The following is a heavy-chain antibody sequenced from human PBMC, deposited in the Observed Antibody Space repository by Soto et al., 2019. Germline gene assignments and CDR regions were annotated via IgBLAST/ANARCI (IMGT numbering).Heavy chain of an antibody. J-gene: IGHJ4*02. D-gene: IGHD2-15*01. Sequence: ASVKVSCKASGYTFTSYGISWVRQAPGQGLEWMGWISAYNGNTNYAQKLQGRVTMTTDTSTSTAYMELRSLRSDDTAVYYCARDRWDIVVVVAATHFDYWGQGTLVTSPQ. V-gene: IGHV1-18*01. CDR2: ISAYNGNT. CDR1: GYTFTSYG. CDR3: ARDRWDIVVVVAATHFDY.